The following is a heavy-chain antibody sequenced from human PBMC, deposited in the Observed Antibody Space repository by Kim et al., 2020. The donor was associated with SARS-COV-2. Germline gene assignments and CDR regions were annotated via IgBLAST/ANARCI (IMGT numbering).Heavy chain of an antibody. J-gene: IGHJ6*02. D-gene: IGHD4-17*01. CDR3: ARDRGYGDYVFDYYYGMDV. V-gene: IGHV4-59*01. Sequence: SETLSLTCTVSGGSISSYYWSWIRQPPGKGLEWIGYIYYSGSTNYNPSLKSRVTISVDTSKNQFSLKLSSVTAADTAVYYCARDRGYGDYVFDYYYGMDVWGQGTTVTVSS. CDR1: GGSISSYY. CDR2: IYYSGST.